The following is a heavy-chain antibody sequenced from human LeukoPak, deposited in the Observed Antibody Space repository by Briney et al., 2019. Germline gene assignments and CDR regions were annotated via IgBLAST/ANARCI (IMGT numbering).Heavy chain of an antibody. J-gene: IGHJ6*03. CDR1: GYSLTSHY. D-gene: IGHD3-3*01. CDR2: INPRGTST. Sequence: GASVKVSCKASGYSLTSHYMHWVRQAPGQGLEWMGLINPRGTSTIYAEKFQGRIIMTRDMSTTTDYMELSSLKSDDTAVYYCARVVEGMVLTPYYYMDVWGKGTTVTVSS. CDR3: ARVVEGMVLTPYYYMDV. V-gene: IGHV1-46*01.